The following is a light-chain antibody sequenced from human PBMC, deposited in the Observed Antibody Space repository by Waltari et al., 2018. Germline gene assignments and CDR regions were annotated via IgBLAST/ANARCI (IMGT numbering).Light chain of an antibody. CDR1: SSDVGGYNY. V-gene: IGLV2-14*03. CDR3: TSYTDSRIFDVV. CDR2: NVI. Sequence: QSALTQPASVSGSPGQSITISCTGTSSDVGGYNYVSWYQHHPGNVPKIMIYNVINRPSGVSIRFAGSKSGNTASLTISGLQAEDEADYYCTSYTDSRIFDVVFGGGTRLTVL. J-gene: IGLJ2*01.